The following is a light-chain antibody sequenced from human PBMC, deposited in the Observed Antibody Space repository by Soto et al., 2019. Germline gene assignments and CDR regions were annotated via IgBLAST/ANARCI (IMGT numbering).Light chain of an antibody. J-gene: IGLJ1*01. CDR1: SSNIASNT. V-gene: IGLV1-44*01. CDR3: ASWDDSLNGHV. CDR2: SND. Sequence: QSALTHPPSASGTPGQRVTVSCSGSSSNIASNTVNWYQQLPGTAPKLLIYSNDQRPSGVPDRFSASKSGTSASLAISGLQSEDEADYYCASWDDSLNGHVFGTGTKVTVL.